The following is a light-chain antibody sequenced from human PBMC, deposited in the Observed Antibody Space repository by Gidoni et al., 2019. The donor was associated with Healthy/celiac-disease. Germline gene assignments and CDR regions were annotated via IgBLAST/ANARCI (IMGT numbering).Light chain of an antibody. V-gene: IGKV4-1*01. CDR3: QQYYSTPLT. CDR1: QSVLYRSNNKNY. Sequence: DIVMTQSPDSLAVSLGERATINCKSSQSVLYRSNNKNYLAWYQQKPGQPPKLLIYWASTRESGVPDRFSGSGSGTDFTLTISSLQAEDVAVYYCQQYYSTPLTFGGETKVEIK. CDR2: WAS. J-gene: IGKJ4*01.